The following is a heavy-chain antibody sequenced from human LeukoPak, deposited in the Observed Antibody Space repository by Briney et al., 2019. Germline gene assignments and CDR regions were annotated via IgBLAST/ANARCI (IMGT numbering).Heavy chain of an antibody. CDR3: ARDILDIVVVPAARWVDY. V-gene: IGHV1-2*02. CDR2: VNSNSGGT. Sequence: ASVKVSCKASGYTFTGYYMHWVRQAPGQGLEWMGWVNSNSGGTNYAQKFQGRVTMTRDTSLSTAHIELSRLRSDDTVVYYCARDILDIVVVPAARWVDYWGQGTLVTLSS. J-gene: IGHJ4*02. CDR1: GYTFTGYY. D-gene: IGHD2-2*03.